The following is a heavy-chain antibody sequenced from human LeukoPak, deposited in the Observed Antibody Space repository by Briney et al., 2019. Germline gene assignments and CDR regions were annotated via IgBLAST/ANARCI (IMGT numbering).Heavy chain of an antibody. D-gene: IGHD3-22*01. CDR3: ARGRGLYDSSGYYPFDY. CDR1: GYTLTELS. Sequence: GASVKVSCKVSGYTLTELSMHWVRQAPGKGLEWMGWTNPNSGGTNYAQKFQGRVTMTRDTSISTAYMELSRLRSDDTAVYYCARGRGLYDSSGYYPFDYWGQGTLVTVSS. CDR2: TNPNSGGT. V-gene: IGHV1-2*02. J-gene: IGHJ4*02.